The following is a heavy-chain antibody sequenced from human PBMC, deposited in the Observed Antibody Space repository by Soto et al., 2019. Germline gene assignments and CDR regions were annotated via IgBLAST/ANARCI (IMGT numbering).Heavy chain of an antibody. J-gene: IGHJ3*01. CDR2: MNPNSGGS. V-gene: IGHV1-2*02. CDR1: GYNFIAQN. D-gene: IGHD1-7*01. Sequence: QVHLVQSGAEVKKPGASVKVSCMASGYNFIAQNIHWVRQAPGLGLEWMGKMNPNSGGSDYAQEFQGRVTVTRDTSISTVYMELTSIKSDDTAVYYCSLERHLNSPSDAFDLWGQGTMVIVSS. CDR3: SLERHLNSPSDAFDL.